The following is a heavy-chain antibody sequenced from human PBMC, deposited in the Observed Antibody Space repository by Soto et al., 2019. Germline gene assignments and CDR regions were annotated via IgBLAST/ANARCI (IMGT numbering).Heavy chain of an antibody. V-gene: IGHV4-59*01. CDR3: ARGYSPALVDPWARVNWFDH. CDR2: ISYIVST. CDR1: GGSMSNYY. D-gene: IGHD1-1*01. Sequence: QVQLQESGPGRVKASETLSLTCTVSGGSMSNYYWSCIRQPPGKRLEWTGYISYIVSTDYNPSLKSRVTMSVDKSRNQSSLNLTSVTAADTAVYYCARGYSPALVDPWARVNWFDHWGQGTLVTVSS. J-gene: IGHJ5*02.